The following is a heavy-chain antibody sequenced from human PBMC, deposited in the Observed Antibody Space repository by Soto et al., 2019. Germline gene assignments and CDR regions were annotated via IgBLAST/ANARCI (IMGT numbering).Heavy chain of an antibody. CDR1: GGSFSGYY. V-gene: IGHV4-34*01. Sequence: PSETLSLTCGVYGGSFSGYYWSWIRQPPGKGLEWIGEINHSGSTNYNPSLKSRVTISVDTSKNQFSLKLSSVTAADTAVYYCASAQRYCSSTSCYTNWFDPWGQGTLVTVSS. D-gene: IGHD2-2*01. CDR3: ASAQRYCSSTSCYTNWFDP. CDR2: INHSGST. J-gene: IGHJ5*02.